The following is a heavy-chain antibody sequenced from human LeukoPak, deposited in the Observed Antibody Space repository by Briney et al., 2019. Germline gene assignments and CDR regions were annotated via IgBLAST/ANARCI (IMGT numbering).Heavy chain of an antibody. V-gene: IGHV4-30-4*08. CDR3: ARWLQLGYYYGMDV. CDR1: GGSISSGSYY. D-gene: IGHD5-24*01. Sequence: SQTLSLTCTVSGGSISSGSYYWSWIRQPAGKGLEWIGYIYYSGSTYYNPSLKSRVTISVDTSKNQFSLKLSSVTAADTAVYYCARWLQLGYYYGMDVWGQGTTVTVSS. J-gene: IGHJ6*02. CDR2: IYYSGST.